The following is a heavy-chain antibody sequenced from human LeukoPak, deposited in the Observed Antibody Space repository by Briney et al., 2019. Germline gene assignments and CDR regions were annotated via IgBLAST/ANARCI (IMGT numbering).Heavy chain of an antibody. CDR1: GYTFTGYY. J-gene: IGHJ4*02. CDR2: INPNSGGT. CDR3: AKVRDRLSSFYPAA. Sequence: ASVKVSCKASGYTFTGYYMHWVRQAPGQGLEWMGWINPNSGGTNLAQKFQGRVTMTRDTSITTAYLELSGLTSDDTAMYYCAKVRDRLSSFYPAAWGQGTLVSVSS. V-gene: IGHV1-2*02. D-gene: IGHD6-13*01.